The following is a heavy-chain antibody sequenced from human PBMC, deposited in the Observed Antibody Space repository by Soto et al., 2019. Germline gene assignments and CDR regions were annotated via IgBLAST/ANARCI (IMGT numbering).Heavy chain of an antibody. V-gene: IGHV3-9*01. D-gene: IGHD3-10*01. CDR2: ISWNSGKI. CDR3: AKVSSYGSGSHDNFLDS. Sequence: GGSLRLSCAASGFTFDDYAMNWVRQVPGKGLEWVSGISWNSGKIDYADSVKGRFTISRDNAKKSLYLQMNSLRVEDTALYYCAKVSSYGSGSHDNFLDSWGQGTLVTVSS. CDR1: GFTFDDYA. J-gene: IGHJ4*02.